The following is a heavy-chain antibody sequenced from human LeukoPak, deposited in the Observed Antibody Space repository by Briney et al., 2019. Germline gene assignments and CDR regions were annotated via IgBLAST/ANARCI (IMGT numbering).Heavy chain of an antibody. D-gene: IGHD2-15*01. CDR2: INPSGGST. J-gene: IGHJ4*02. V-gene: IGHV1-46*01. Sequence: ASVKVSCKASGYTFTSYYMHWVRQAPGQGLEWMGIINPSGGSTSYARKFQGRVTMTRDMSTSTVYMELSSLRSEDTAVYYCARDRIPTPFDYWGQGTLVTVSS. CDR1: GYTFTSYY. CDR3: ARDRIPTPFDY.